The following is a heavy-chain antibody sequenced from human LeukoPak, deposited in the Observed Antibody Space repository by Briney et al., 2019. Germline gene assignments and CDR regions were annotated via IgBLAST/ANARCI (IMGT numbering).Heavy chain of an antibody. Sequence: GGSLRLSCAASGFTFSNSGMNWVRQAPGKGLEWVSAVSGSDGSTYYADPVKGRFTISRDNSKNTLYLQMNSLRAEDTAIYYCARTSSWYGNYWGQGTLVTVSS. J-gene: IGHJ4*02. CDR1: GFTFSNSG. D-gene: IGHD6-13*01. V-gene: IGHV3-23*01. CDR3: ARTSSWYGNY. CDR2: VSGSDGST.